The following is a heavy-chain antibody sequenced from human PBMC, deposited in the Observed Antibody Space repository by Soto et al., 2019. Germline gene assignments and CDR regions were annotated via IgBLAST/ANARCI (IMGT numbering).Heavy chain of an antibody. CDR1: GDSITSYY. V-gene: IGHV4-59*01. CDR2: IYYRGST. CDR3: ATLFSGGYGVGYGMDV. J-gene: IGHJ6*02. Sequence: SETLSLTCSVSGDSITSYYWTWIRQPPGKGLEWIGYIYYRGSTNYNPSLKSRVTISIDTSKNQFSLNLSSVTASDTAVYYCATLFSGGYGVGYGMDVWGQGTKVTVSS. D-gene: IGHD6-19*01.